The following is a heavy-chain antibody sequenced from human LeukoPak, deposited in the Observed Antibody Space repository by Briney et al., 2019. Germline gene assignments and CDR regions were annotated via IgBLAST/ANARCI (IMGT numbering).Heavy chain of an antibody. D-gene: IGHD4-17*01. Sequence: GVSLRLSCAASGFTFSSYAMSWVRQAPGKGLEWVSAISGSGGSTYYADSVKGRFTISRDNSKNTLYLQMNSLRAEDTAVYYCAKVGDWDGDHAYYFDYWGQGTLVTVSS. CDR3: AKVGDWDGDHAYYFDY. CDR2: ISGSGGST. CDR1: GFTFSSYA. V-gene: IGHV3-23*01. J-gene: IGHJ4*02.